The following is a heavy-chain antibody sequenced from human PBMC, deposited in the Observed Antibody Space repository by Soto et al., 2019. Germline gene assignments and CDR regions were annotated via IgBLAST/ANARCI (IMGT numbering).Heavy chain of an antibody. V-gene: IGHV1-2*02. CDR2: INPDTGDR. CDR1: GYTFTDSH. D-gene: IGHD3-3*01. Sequence: ASVKVSCKASGYTFTDSHLHWVRQAPGQGLEWMGWINPDTGDRNYAQRFQGRLTLTRDTSITTAYMALTRLTSDDPAVYFCARAYDFVCDSWGQGTLVTVSS. J-gene: IGHJ4*02. CDR3: ARAYDFVCDS.